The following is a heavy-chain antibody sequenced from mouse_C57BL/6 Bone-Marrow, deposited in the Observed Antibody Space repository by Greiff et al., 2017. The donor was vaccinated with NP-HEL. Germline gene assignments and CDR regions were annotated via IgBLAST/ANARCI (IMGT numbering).Heavy chain of an antibody. CDR2: INPSSGYT. V-gene: IGHV1-4*01. Sequence: VQGVESGAELARPGASVKMSCKASGYTFTSYTMHWVKQRPGQGLEWIGYINPSSGYTKYNQKFKDKATLTADKSSSTAYMQLSSLTSEDSAVYYCALIYDGYYVVFDYWGQGTTLTVSS. D-gene: IGHD2-3*01. J-gene: IGHJ2*01. CDR3: ALIYDGYYVVFDY. CDR1: GYTFTSYT.